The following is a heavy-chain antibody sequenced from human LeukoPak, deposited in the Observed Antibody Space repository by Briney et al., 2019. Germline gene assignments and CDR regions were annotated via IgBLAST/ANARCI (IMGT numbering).Heavy chain of an antibody. CDR1: GGSFSGYY. J-gene: IGHJ5*02. V-gene: IGHV4-34*01. CDR2: INHSGST. D-gene: IGHD5-12*01. Sequence: SETLSLTCAVYGGSFSGYYWSWIRQPPGKGLEWIGEINHSGSTYYNPSLKSRVTISVDTSKNQFSLKLSSVTAADTAVYYCARHNSGYELNWFDPWGQGTLVTVSS. CDR3: ARHNSGYELNWFDP.